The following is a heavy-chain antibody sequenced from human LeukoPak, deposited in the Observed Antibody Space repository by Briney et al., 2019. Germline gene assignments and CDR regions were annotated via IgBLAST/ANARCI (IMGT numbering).Heavy chain of an antibody. D-gene: IGHD3-3*02. CDR2: IRSKAYGGTT. J-gene: IGHJ4*02. Sequence: GRSLRLSCTASGFTFGDYAMSWVRQAPGKGLEWVGFIRSKAYGGTTEYAASVKGRFTISRDDSKSIAYLQMNALKTEDTAVYYCTRDFHVWQPDDRINFDYWGQGTLVTVSS. CDR3: TRDFHVWQPDDRINFDY. CDR1: GFTFGDYA. V-gene: IGHV3-49*04.